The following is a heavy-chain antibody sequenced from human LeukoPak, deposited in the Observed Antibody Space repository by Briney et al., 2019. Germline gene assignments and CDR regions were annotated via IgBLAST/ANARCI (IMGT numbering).Heavy chain of an antibody. Sequence: GGSLRLSCAASGFTFSDYYMSWIRQAPGKGLEWVSYTSSSGSTIYYADSVKGRFTISRDNAKNSLYLQMNSLRAGDTAVYYCARDPAAAKFDPWGQGTLVTVSS. CDR2: TSSSGSTI. V-gene: IGHV3-11*04. D-gene: IGHD6-13*01. CDR3: ARDPAAAKFDP. CDR1: GFTFSDYY. J-gene: IGHJ5*02.